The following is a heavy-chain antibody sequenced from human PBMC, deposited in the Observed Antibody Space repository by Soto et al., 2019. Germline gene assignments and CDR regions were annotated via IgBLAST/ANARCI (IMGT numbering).Heavy chain of an antibody. J-gene: IGHJ5*02. CDR2: MDGDGTST. V-gene: IGHV3-74*01. D-gene: IGHD2-2*01. CDR3: PRDHRRVGHDP. Sequence: GGSLTLSWAASGFTFSGYWMYWVCQSPGKGLVWVSRMDGDGTSTGYADSVKGRFPISRDNAKNTLYLQMNSLTAEDTAVYYCPRDHRRVGHDPCGRRTLVPVSS. CDR1: GFTFSGYW.